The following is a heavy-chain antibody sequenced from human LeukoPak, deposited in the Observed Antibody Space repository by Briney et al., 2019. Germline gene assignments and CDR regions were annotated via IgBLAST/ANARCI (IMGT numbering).Heavy chain of an antibody. D-gene: IGHD4-23*01. J-gene: IGHJ4*02. Sequence: SETLSLTCTVSGGSISSYYWSWIRQPPGKGLEWIGEIYHSGSTNYNPSLKSRVTISVDKSKNQFSLKLSSVTAADTAVYYCAREGTAVGFDYWGQGTLVTVSS. V-gene: IGHV4-59*12. CDR3: AREGTAVGFDY. CDR1: GGSISSYY. CDR2: IYHSGST.